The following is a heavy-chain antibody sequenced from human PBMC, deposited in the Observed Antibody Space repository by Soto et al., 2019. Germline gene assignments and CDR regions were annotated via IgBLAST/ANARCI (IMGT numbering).Heavy chain of an antibody. J-gene: IGHJ4*02. D-gene: IGHD6-6*01. CDR1: GGSISSYY. CDR3: ARASEQLVPASLDY. V-gene: IGHV4-59*01. CDR2: IYYSGST. Sequence: PSETLSLTCTVSGGSISSYYWSWIRQPPGKGLEWIGYIYYSGSTNYNPSLKSRVTISVDTSKNQFSLKLSSVTAADTAVYYCARASEQLVPASLDYWGQGTLVTVSS.